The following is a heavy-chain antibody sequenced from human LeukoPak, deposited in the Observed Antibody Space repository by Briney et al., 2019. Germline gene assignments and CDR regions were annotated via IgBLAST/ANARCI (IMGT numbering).Heavy chain of an antibody. Sequence: SETLSLTCTVSGGSISSYYWSWIRQPPGKGLEWIGYIYYSGSTNYNPSLKSRVTISVDTSKNQFSLKLSSVTAADTAVYYCARSERGGYYFDYWGQGTLVTVSS. CDR3: ARSERGGYYFDY. CDR1: GGSISSYY. V-gene: IGHV4-59*08. D-gene: IGHD2-15*01. CDR2: IYYSGST. J-gene: IGHJ4*02.